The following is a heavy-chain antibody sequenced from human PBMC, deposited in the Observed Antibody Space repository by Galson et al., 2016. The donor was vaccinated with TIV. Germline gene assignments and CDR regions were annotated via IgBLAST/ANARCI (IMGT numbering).Heavy chain of an antibody. CDR2: INPTSGVT. D-gene: IGHD6-19*01. CDR3: VGSYSSGWRVEN. J-gene: IGHJ4*02. Sequence: SVKVSCKASGYTLTAYYMHWVRQAPGQRLEWMGWINPTSGVTNSAQKFQGRVTMTRDTSIRTAYMELNSMRSGDTAVYYGVGSYSSGWRVENWGQGTVVTVSS. CDR1: GYTLTAYY. V-gene: IGHV1-2*02.